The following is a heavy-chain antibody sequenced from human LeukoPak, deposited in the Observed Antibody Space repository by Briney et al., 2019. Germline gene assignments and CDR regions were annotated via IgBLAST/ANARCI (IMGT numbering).Heavy chain of an antibody. CDR3: ARLLSGAAGTPDY. J-gene: IGHJ4*02. CDR1: GGTIGSGAYY. Sequence: PSETLSLTCTVSGGTIGSGAYYWSWIRRHPGKGLEWIGYIFYSGSTYYNPSLKSRVTISVDTSKKQFSLKLSSVTAADTAVYYCARLLSGAAGTPDYWGQGTLVTVSA. CDR2: IFYSGST. D-gene: IGHD6-13*01. V-gene: IGHV4-31*03.